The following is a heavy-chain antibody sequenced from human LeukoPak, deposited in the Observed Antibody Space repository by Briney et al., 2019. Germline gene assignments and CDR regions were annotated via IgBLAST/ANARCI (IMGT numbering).Heavy chain of an antibody. D-gene: IGHD3-10*01. V-gene: IGHV4-59*01. CDR2: IYYSGST. J-gene: IGHJ2*01. CDR1: GGSISSYY. CDR3: ARVMVRGVSDWYFDL. Sequence: PSETLSLTCTVSGGSISSYYWSWIRQPPGKGLEWTGYIYYSGSTNYNPSLKSRVTISVDTSKTQFSLKLSSVTAADTAVYYCARVMVRGVSDWYFDLWGRGTLVTVSS.